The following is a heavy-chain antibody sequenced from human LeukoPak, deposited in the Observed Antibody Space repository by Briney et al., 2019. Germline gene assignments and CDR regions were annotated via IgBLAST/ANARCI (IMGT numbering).Heavy chain of an antibody. CDR3: ARGDYGSRSFDY. V-gene: IGHV4-59*01. Sequence: PSETLSLTCTVSGGSISSYYWSWIRQPPGKGLEWIGHIYYSGSTNYNPSLKSRVTISVDTSKNQFSLKLSSVTAADTAVYYCARGDYGSRSFDYWGQGTLVTVSS. J-gene: IGHJ4*02. CDR2: IYYSGST. D-gene: IGHD3-10*01. CDR1: GGSISSYY.